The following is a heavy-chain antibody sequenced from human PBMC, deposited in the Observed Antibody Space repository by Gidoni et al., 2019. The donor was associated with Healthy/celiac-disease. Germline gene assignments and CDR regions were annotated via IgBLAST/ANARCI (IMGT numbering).Heavy chain of an antibody. CDR3: ARSVGSSSGDY. CDR1: SSYA. CDR2: IIPILGIA. D-gene: IGHD6-13*01. V-gene: IGHV1-69*04. Sequence: SSYAISWVRQAPGQGLEWMGRIIPILGIANYEQKIQGRVKITADKSTSTAYMERGSLRSEDTAVYYCARSVGSSSGDYWGQGTLVTVSS. J-gene: IGHJ4*02.